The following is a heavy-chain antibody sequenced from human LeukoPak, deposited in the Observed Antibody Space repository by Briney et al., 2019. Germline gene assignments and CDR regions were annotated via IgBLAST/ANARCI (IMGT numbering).Heavy chain of an antibody. D-gene: IGHD5-18*01. CDR1: GFTFSSYW. CDR3: VRVGSEYSYGPFDC. V-gene: IGHV3-7*01. CDR2: IKQDGSEK. Sequence: PGGSLRLSCGGSGFTFSSYWMSWVRQAPGKGLEWVAYIKQDGSEKYHLDSVKGRFTISRDNAKNSLFLQMNNLRVDDTALYYCVRVGSEYSYGPFDCWGQGTQITVST. J-gene: IGHJ4*02.